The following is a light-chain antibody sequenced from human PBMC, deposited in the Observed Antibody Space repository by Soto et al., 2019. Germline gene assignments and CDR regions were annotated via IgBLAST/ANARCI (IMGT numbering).Light chain of an antibody. CDR3: QQSYTTASIT. V-gene: IGKV1-39*01. Sequence: DIQMTQSPSSLSVSVGDRVTITCRASQSISGNLNWYQHKPGKAPKLLIYAASSLQNGVPSRFSGGGSGTEFTLSISSLQPEDFGTYYCQQSYTTASITFGQGTRLEIK. CDR2: AAS. J-gene: IGKJ5*01. CDR1: QSISGN.